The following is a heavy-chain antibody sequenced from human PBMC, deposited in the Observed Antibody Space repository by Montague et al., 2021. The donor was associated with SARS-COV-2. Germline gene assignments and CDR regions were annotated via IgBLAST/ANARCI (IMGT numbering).Heavy chain of an antibody. CDR3: ARVDNLVQGVLPAEDAFDI. CDR1: GGSISSGGYY. CDR2: IYYSGST. Sequence: TLSLTCTVSGGSISSGGYYWSWIRQHPGKGLEWIGYIYYSGSTYYNPSLKSRVTISVDTSKNQFSLKLSSVTAADTAVYYYARVDNLVQGVLPAEDAFDIWGQGTMVTVSS. D-gene: IGHD3-10*01. J-gene: IGHJ3*02. V-gene: IGHV4-31*03.